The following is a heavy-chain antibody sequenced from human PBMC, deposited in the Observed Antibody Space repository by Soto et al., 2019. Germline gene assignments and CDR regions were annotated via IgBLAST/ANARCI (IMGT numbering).Heavy chain of an antibody. CDR3: AKVSYSGYAGYYYGMDV. J-gene: IGHJ6*02. Sequence: GGSLRLSCAASGFTFSSYAMSWVRQAPGKGLEWVSAISGSGGSTYYADSVKGRFTISRDNSKNTLYLQMNSLRAEDTAVYYCAKVSYSGYAGYYYGMDVWGQGTTVTVSS. V-gene: IGHV3-23*01. D-gene: IGHD5-12*01. CDR1: GFTFSSYA. CDR2: ISGSGGST.